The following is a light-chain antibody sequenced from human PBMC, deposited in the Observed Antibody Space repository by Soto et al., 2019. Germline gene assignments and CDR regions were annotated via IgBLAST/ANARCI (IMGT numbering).Light chain of an antibody. V-gene: IGKV3-20*01. CDR2: AAS. CDR1: QSVSSSY. J-gene: IGKJ1*01. Sequence: EIGLTQSAGTLSFAPGERGTLSCRASQSVSSSYFAWYQHKPGQAPRLLIHAASSRATGIPARFSGSGSGTDFTLPIPTLAPEDFAVYYCPQYGSSPRWTFGQGTKVDIK. CDR3: PQYGSSPRWT.